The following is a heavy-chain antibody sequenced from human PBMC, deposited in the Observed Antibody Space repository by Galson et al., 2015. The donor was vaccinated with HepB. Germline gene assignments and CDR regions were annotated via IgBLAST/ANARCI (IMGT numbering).Heavy chain of an antibody. CDR2: INTDTADA. Sequence: SVKVSCKASGYTFTDSNIHWLRQAPGQGIEWMGWINTDTADARIAEKFQGRVTMTRDTSISTVYMELNRLISDDTAVYYCARDADWRIRIVSIDAFDFWGQGTVVTVSP. D-gene: IGHD3-16*01. CDR3: ARDADWRIRIVSIDAFDF. V-gene: IGHV1-2*02. J-gene: IGHJ3*01. CDR1: GYTFTDSN.